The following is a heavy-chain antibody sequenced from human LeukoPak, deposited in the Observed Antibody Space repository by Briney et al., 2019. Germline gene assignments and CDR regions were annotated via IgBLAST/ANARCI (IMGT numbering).Heavy chain of an antibody. CDR2: INPNSGGT. CDR3: ATAAHRTDIVVLPPGFFWFDL. CDR1: GYTFTSYY. J-gene: IGHJ5*02. D-gene: IGHD2-2*01. V-gene: IGHV1-2*02. Sequence: GASVTVSCKASGYTFTSYYMHWVRQAPGQGLEWMGWINPNSGGTNYAQTFQGRVTITRDTSINTAYMELIRLRSDDTAVYYCATAAHRTDIVVLPPGFFWFDLWGQGTLVTVSS.